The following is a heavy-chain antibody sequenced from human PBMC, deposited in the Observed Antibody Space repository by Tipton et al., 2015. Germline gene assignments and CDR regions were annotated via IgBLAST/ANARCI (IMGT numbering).Heavy chain of an antibody. CDR2: IYTSGST. D-gene: IGHD6-19*01. J-gene: IGHJ6*02. CDR1: GGSISYYY. Sequence: TLSLTCTVSGGSISYYYWNWIRQPAGKGLEWIGRIYTSGSTNYNPSLKSRVTISVDTSKNQFSLKLSSVTAADTAAYYCARDQRGGWYLDYYYGMDVWGQGTTVTVSS. V-gene: IGHV4-4*07. CDR3: ARDQRGGWYLDYYYGMDV.